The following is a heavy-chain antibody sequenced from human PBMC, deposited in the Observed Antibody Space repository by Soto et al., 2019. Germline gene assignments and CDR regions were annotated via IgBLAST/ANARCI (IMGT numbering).Heavy chain of an antibody. J-gene: IGHJ6*02. Sequence: EVQVVESGGGLVQPGGSLTLSCVVSGSTIDDYAIHWVRQVPGKGLEWVSGISGSGGSTYYADSVKGRFTISRDNSKNTLYLQMNSLRAEDTALYYCASDGGIPPDYYYYGMDVWGQGTTVTVSS. CDR1: GSTIDDYA. CDR3: ASDGGIPPDYYYYGMDV. CDR2: ISGSGGST. D-gene: IGHD2-2*02. V-gene: IGHV3-23*04.